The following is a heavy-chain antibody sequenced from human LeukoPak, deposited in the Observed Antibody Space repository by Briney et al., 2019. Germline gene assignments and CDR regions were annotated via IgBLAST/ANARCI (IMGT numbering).Heavy chain of an antibody. CDR1: GGTFSSYA. J-gene: IGHJ4*02. CDR3: ARTRAEYQLLSGPNYFDY. CDR2: IIPIFGTA. V-gene: IGHV1-69*05. D-gene: IGHD2-2*01. Sequence: ASVKVSCKASGGTFSSYAISWVRQAPGQGLEWMGGIIPIFGTANYAQKFQGRVTITTDESTSTAYMELSSLRSEDTAVYYCARTRAEYQLLSGPNYFDYWGQGTLVTVSS.